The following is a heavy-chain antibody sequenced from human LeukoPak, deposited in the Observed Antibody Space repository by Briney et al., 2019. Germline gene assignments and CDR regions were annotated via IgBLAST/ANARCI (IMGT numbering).Heavy chain of an antibody. D-gene: IGHD4-11*01. Sequence: KPSETLSLTCTVSGGSISSYYWSWIRQPPGKGLEWIGYIYYSGSTDYNPSLKRRVTISVDTSKNQFSLKLSSVTAADTAVYYCAREGVTKYYFDYWGQGTLVTVSS. J-gene: IGHJ4*02. CDR1: GGSISSYY. CDR2: IYYSGST. CDR3: AREGVTKYYFDY. V-gene: IGHV4-59*01.